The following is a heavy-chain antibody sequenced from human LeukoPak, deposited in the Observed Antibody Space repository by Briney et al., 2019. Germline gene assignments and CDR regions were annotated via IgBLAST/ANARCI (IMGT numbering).Heavy chain of an antibody. CDR3: ASFPLRLVELSRDY. J-gene: IGHJ4*02. CDR2: ISAYNGNT. Sequence: ASVNVSCKASGYTFSTYGIGWVRQAPGQGLEWMGWISAYNGNTNYAQKLQGRVTMTTDTSTSTAYMELRSLRSDDTAVYYCASFPLRLVELSRDYWGQGSLVTVSS. D-gene: IGHD3-16*02. V-gene: IGHV1-18*01. CDR1: GYTFSTYG.